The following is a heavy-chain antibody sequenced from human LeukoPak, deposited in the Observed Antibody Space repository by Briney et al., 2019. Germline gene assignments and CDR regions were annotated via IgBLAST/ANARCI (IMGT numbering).Heavy chain of an antibody. V-gene: IGHV4-61*02. D-gene: IGHD3-10*01. Sequence: SETLSLTCTVSGGSISSGSYYWSWIRQPAGKGLEWIGRIYTSGSTNYNPSLKSRVTVSVDTSKNQFSLKLSSVTAADTAVYYCARAIHYYGSGSGMDVWGKGTTVTISS. CDR3: ARAIHYYGSGSGMDV. CDR1: GGSISSGSYY. CDR2: IYTSGST. J-gene: IGHJ6*03.